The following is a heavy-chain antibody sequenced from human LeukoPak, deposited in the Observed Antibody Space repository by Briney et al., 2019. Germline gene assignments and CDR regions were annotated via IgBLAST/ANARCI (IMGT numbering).Heavy chain of an antibody. J-gene: IGHJ4*02. CDR3: ARTLAGPDYFDY. Sequence: GPSLRASSTASGVTSTTFVITWGRQARGQGLGGWGGIIPIFGTANYAQRFQSRVTITADKSTSTAYMELSSLRSEDTAVYYCARTLAGPDYFDYWGQGTLVTVSS. CDR2: IIPIFGTA. D-gene: IGHD6-13*01. V-gene: IGHV1-69*06. CDR1: GVTSTTFV.